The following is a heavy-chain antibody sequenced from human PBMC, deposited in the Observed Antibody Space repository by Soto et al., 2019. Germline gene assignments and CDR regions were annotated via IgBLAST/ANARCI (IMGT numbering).Heavy chain of an antibody. CDR1: GYNFSTHW. Sequence: VQLVQSGAEVKKPGESLKISCQGSGYNFSTHWIGWVRQMTGKGLEWMGIIYPRDSDTRYSPSFEDHVTISADKSISTAYLQWSSLKASDTAIYYCVRGYGDYEVDNWGQGTLVTVSS. J-gene: IGHJ4*02. V-gene: IGHV5-51*01. D-gene: IGHD4-17*01. CDR3: VRGYGDYEVDN. CDR2: IYPRDSDT.